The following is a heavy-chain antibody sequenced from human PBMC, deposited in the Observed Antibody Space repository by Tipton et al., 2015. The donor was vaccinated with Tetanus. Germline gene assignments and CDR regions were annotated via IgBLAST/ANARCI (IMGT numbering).Heavy chain of an antibody. V-gene: IGHV3-30*04. CDR3: AREDGGPTLDYFDS. J-gene: IGHJ4*02. CDR1: GFTFTRYA. CDR2: ITFDGNTK. D-gene: IGHD3-16*01. Sequence: SLRLSCSASGFTFTRYAMHWIRQVPGKGLEWLAVITFDGNTKYYADSVKGRFTLSRDNSQSTLYLQMNSLKVEDTAVYYCAREDGGPTLDYFDSWGPGSPGPRLL.